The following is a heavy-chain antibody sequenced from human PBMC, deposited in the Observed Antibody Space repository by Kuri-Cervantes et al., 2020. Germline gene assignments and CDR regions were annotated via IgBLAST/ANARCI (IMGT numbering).Heavy chain of an antibody. CDR1: GYTFTSYG. CDR2: ISAYNCNT. CDR3: ARASDQLHGRGWFDP. J-gene: IGHJ5*02. D-gene: IGHD2-2*01. Sequence: ASVKVSCKASGYTFTSYGISWVRQAPGQGLEWMGWISAYNCNTNYAQKLQGRVTMTRDTSTSTVYMELSSLRSETTAVYYCARASDQLHGRGWFDPWAQGALVTVPS. V-gene: IGHV1-18*01.